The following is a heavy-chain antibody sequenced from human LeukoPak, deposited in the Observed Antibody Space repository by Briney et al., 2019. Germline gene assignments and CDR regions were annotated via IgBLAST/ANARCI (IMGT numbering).Heavy chain of an antibody. CDR3: ARAIVAAAAPPGY. V-gene: IGHV3-74*01. J-gene: IGHJ4*02. CDR1: GFTFSSYW. D-gene: IGHD6-13*01. Sequence: GGSLRLSCAASGFTFSSYWMHWVRQALGKGLVWVSRINSDGSSTSYADSVKGRFTISRDNAKNTLYLQMNSLRAEDTAVYYCARAIVAAAAPPGYWGQGTLVTVSS. CDR2: INSDGSST.